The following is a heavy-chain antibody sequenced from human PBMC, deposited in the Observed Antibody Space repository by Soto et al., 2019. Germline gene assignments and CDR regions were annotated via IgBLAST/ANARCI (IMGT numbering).Heavy chain of an antibody. Sequence: QVQLVQSGAEVKKPGSSVKVSCKASGGTFSRYAIRWVRQAPGQGLEWMGGIIPIFGTANYAQKFQGRVTINEDESTSTAYMELSSLRSEDTAVYYCARDRDIAVYGYWGQGTLVTVSS. V-gene: IGHV1-69*01. J-gene: IGHJ4*02. CDR3: ARDRDIAVYGY. D-gene: IGHD6-19*01. CDR2: IIPIFGTA. CDR1: GGTFSRYA.